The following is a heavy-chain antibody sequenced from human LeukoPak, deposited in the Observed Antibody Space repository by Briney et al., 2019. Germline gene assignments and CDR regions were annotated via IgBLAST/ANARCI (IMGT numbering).Heavy chain of an antibody. CDR1: RFSLSNFW. J-gene: IGHJ4*02. Sequence: GGSLRLSCVASRFSLSNFWMIWVRQAPGKGLEWVANINEDGSEKNYVDSVKGRFTISRDNAKNSLYLQMNSLRAEDTAVYYCVRDRSRTTVTRFDSWGQGTLVTVPS. CDR3: VRDRSRTTVTRFDS. V-gene: IGHV3-7*01. CDR2: INEDGSEK. D-gene: IGHD4-17*01.